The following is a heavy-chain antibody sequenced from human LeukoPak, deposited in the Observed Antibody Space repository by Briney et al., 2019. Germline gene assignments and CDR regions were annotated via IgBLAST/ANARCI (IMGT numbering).Heavy chain of an antibody. Sequence: GGSLRLSCAASGFPFSGCSMHWVRQVPGKGLEWVSGINWNSVDVGYGDSVKGRFTFSRDNAQNSLYLQMSSLRVEDTAVYYCVTYSTGLYKGLEFWGQGTQVTVSS. D-gene: IGHD2-8*02. CDR2: INWNSVDV. CDR3: VTYSTGLYKGLEF. CDR1: GFPFSGCS. J-gene: IGHJ4*02. V-gene: IGHV3-9*01.